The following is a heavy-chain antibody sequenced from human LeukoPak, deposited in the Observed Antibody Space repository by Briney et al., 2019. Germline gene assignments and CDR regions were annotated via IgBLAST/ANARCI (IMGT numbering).Heavy chain of an antibody. CDR1: GYSFTDYW. CDR2: IYPVDSDT. CDR3: ARRGLYCSSTSCFFDY. V-gene: IGHV5-51*01. J-gene: IGHJ4*02. Sequence: GESLKISCKGSGYSFTDYWIGWVRQMPGKGLEWMGIIYPVDSDTRYSPSFQGQVTISADESTSTAYLQWSRLKASDTAMYYCARRGLYCSSTSCFFDYWGQGTLVTVSS. D-gene: IGHD2-2*01.